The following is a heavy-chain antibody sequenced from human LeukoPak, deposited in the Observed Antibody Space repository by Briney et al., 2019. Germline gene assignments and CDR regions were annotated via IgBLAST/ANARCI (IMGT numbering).Heavy chain of an antibody. J-gene: IGHJ5*02. CDR1: GFSFSSYS. V-gene: IGHV3-21*01. CDR2: ISSSSSYI. CDR3: ARGWPPTSLHLAHTWFDP. Sequence: PGGSLRLSCAASGFSFSSYSMNWVRQAPGKGLEWVASISSSSSYIYIADSVKGRFTISRDNAKNSLYLQMNSLRAEDTAVYYCARGWPPTSLHLAHTWFDPWGQGTLVTVSS.